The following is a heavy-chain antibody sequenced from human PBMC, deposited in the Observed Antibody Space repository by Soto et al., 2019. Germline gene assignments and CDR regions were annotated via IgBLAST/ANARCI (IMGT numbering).Heavy chain of an antibody. D-gene: IGHD6-13*01. CDR2: FDPEDGET. V-gene: IGHV1-24*01. CDR3: ATEGGVAAAAYYYYGMDV. Sequence: QAPGKGLEWMGGFDPEDGETIYAQKFQGRVTMTEDTSTDTAYMELSSLRSEDTAVYYCATEGGVAAAAYYYYGMDVWGQGTTVTVSS. J-gene: IGHJ6*02.